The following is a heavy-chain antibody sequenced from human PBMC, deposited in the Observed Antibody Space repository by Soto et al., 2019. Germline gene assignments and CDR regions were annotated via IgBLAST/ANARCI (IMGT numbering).Heavy chain of an antibody. CDR2: ISATGGST. CDR1: GFTLSIYA. Sequence: PGGSLRLSCADSGFTLSIYAMSWVRQAPGKGLEWISSISATGGSTYYADSVKGRFTISRDNSRDTLYLQMNSLRAEDTAVYYCAKVPVRPLYYFVYWGQGTLVTVSS. J-gene: IGHJ4*02. V-gene: IGHV3-23*01. CDR3: AKVPVRPLYYFVY. D-gene: IGHD1-1*01.